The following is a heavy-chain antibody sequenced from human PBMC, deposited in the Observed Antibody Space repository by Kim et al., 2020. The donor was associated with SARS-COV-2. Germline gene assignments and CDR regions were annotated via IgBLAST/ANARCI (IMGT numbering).Heavy chain of an antibody. V-gene: IGHV4-30-4*01. Sequence: SETLSLTCTVSGGSISSGDYYWRWIRQPPGKGLEWIGYIYYSGSTYYNPSLKSRVTISVDTSKNQFSLKLSSVTAADTAVYYCASVAQAVAGFSYYYYGIDVLGQGTTVPVSS. J-gene: IGHJ6*02. D-gene: IGHD6-19*01. CDR1: GGSISSGDYY. CDR2: IYYSGST. CDR3: ASVAQAVAGFSYYYYGIDV.